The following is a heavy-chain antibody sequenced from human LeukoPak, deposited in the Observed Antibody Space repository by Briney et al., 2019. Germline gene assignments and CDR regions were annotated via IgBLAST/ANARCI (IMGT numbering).Heavy chain of an antibody. V-gene: IGHV3-23*01. D-gene: IGHD2-21*02. CDR1: GFTFSSYA. CDR3: ANPPPPYCGGDCPNWFDP. J-gene: IGHJ5*02. Sequence: GGSLRLSCAASGFTFSSYAMSWVRQAPGKGLEWVSAISGSGGSTYYADSVKGRFTISRDNSKNTLYLQMNSLRAEDTAVYYCANPPPPYCGGDCPNWFDPWGQGTLVTVSS. CDR2: ISGSGGST.